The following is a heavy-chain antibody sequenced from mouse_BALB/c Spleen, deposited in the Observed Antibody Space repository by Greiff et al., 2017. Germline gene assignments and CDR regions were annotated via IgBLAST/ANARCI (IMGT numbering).Heavy chain of an antibody. J-gene: IGHJ3*01. V-gene: IGHV1-31*01. CDR3: ARGGSDLLWFAY. CDR2: INPYNGAT. D-gene: IGHD2-1*01. CDR1: GYSFTGYY. Sequence: VQLQQSGPELVKPGASVKISCKASGYSFTGYYMHWVKQSHVKSLEWIGRINPYNGATSYNQNFKDKASLTVDKSSSTAYMELHSLTSEDSAVYYCARGGSDLLWFAYWGQGTLVTVSA.